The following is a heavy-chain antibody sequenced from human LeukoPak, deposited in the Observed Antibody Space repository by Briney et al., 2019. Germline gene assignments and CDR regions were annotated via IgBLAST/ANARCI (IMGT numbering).Heavy chain of an antibody. V-gene: IGHV3-30-3*01. CDR3: ARNLYCSSTSCYIYYYYGMDV. D-gene: IGHD2-2*01. Sequence: GGSLRLSCAASGFTFSSYAMHWVRQAPGKGLEWVAVISYDGSNKYYADSVKGRFTISRDNSKNTLYLQMNSLRAEDTAVYYCARNLYCSSTSCYIYYYYGMDVWGQGTTVTIS. J-gene: IGHJ6*02. CDR2: ISYDGSNK. CDR1: GFTFSSYA.